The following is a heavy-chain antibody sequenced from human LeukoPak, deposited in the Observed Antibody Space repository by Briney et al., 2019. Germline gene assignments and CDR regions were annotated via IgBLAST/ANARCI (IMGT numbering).Heavy chain of an antibody. V-gene: IGHV3-30*03. D-gene: IGHD3-3*02. CDR3: TREAFLEWLYYMDV. Sequence: GGSLRLSCAASGFTFSTYGMHWVRQAPGKGLEWVAVISYDGSNKYYADSVKGRFTISRDNSKNTLYLQMNSLRVEDTAVYYCTREAFLEWLYYMDVWGKGTTVTVSS. CDR2: ISYDGSNK. J-gene: IGHJ6*03. CDR1: GFTFSTYG.